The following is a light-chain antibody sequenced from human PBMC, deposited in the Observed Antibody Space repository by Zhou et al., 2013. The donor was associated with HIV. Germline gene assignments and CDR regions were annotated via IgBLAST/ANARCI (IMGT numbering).Light chain of an antibody. J-gene: IGKJ1*01. CDR3: QQYNRG. CDR1: QSISSW. V-gene: IGKV1-5*03. Sequence: DIQMTQSPSTLSASVGDRVTITCRASQSISSWLAWYQQKPGKAPKLLIYKASTLESGVPSRFSGGGSETEFTLTISSLQPDDFATYYCQQYNRGFGQGTKVEIK. CDR2: KAS.